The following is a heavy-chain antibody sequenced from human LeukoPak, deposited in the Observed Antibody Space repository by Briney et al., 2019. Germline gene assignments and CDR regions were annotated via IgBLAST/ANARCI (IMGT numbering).Heavy chain of an antibody. CDR1: GFTFSSYA. CDR2: INSNGDST. V-gene: IGHV3-64*01. Sequence: PGGALRLSCAASGFTFSSYAMHWVRQAPGKGLEYVSAINSNGDSTYYANSVKGRFTISRDNSKNTLYLQMGSLRAEDMAVYYCARDFNSGWYGHVDYWGQGTLVTVSS. J-gene: IGHJ4*02. D-gene: IGHD6-19*01. CDR3: ARDFNSGWYGHVDY.